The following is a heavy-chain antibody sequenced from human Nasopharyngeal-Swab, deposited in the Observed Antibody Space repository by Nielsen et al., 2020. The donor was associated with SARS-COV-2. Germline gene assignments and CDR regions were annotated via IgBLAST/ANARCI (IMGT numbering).Heavy chain of an antibody. J-gene: IGHJ4*02. CDR3: CETDY. V-gene: IGHV3-43*02. CDR2: ISGDGGST. CDR1: GFTFDDYA. Sequence: GEALKIACAASGFTFDDYAMHWVRQAPGKGLEWVSLISGDGGSTYYADSVKGRFTISRDNSKNSLYLQMNSLRTEDTALYYCCETDYWGQGTLVTVSS.